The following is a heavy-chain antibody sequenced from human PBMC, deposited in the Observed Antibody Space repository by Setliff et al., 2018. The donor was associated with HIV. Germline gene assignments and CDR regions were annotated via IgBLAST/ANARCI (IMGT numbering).Heavy chain of an antibody. CDR1: GASVSDTIW. CDR2: IYYSGST. D-gene: IGHD1-26*01. J-gene: IGHJ6*03. V-gene: IGHV4-39*01. Sequence: SETLSLTCAVSGASVSDTIWWSWVRQPPGKGLEWIGSIYYSGSTYYNPSLKSRVTISVDTSKNQFSLKLDSVTAADTAVYYCARAMGANWSYYYYMDVWGKGTTVTVSS. CDR3: ARAMGANWSYYYYMDV.